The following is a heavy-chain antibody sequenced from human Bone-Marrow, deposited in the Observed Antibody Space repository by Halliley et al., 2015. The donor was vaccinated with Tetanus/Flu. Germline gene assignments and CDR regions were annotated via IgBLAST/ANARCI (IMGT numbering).Heavy chain of an antibody. D-gene: IGHD2-2*03. CDR3: AKERHAWITPVGFDH. CDR2: VSYDGSTK. CDR1: GFTFSRSG. Sequence: SLRLSCAASGFTFSRSGMHWVRQAPGKGLEWVAVVSYDGSTKFYADSVKGRFTISRDNSKNTLYLQMNSLRVEDTAVYYCAKERHAWITPVGFDHWGQGTLVTFSS. J-gene: IGHJ4*02. V-gene: IGHV3-30*18.